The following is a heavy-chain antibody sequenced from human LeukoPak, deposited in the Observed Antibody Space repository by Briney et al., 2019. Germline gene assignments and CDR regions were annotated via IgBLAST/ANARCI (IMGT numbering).Heavy chain of an antibody. CDR2: ISYDGSNK. CDR1: GFTFSSYG. CDR3: AKDQRQRYYYYGMDV. V-gene: IGHV3-30*18. Sequence: GGSLRLTCAASGFTFSSYGMHWVRQAPGKGLEWVAVISYDGSNKYYADSVKGRFTISRDNSKNTLYLQMNSLRAEDTAVYYCAKDQRQRYYYYGMDVWGKGTTVTVSS. D-gene: IGHD6-25*01. J-gene: IGHJ6*04.